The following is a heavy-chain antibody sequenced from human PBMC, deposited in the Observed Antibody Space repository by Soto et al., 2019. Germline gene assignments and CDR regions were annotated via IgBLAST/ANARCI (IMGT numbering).Heavy chain of an antibody. CDR1: GFTFSSYA. D-gene: IGHD3-16*01. V-gene: IGHV3-23*01. J-gene: IGHJ6*02. CDR2: ISGSGGST. Sequence: PGGSLRLSCAASGFTFSSYAMSWVRQAPGKGLEWVSAISGSGGSTYYADSVKGRFTISRDNSKNTLYLQMNSLRAEDTAVYYCAKGSLDYMYYYGMDVWGQGTTVTVSS. CDR3: AKGSLDYMYYYGMDV.